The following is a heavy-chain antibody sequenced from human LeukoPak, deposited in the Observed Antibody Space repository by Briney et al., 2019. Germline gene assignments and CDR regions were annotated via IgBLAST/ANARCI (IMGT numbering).Heavy chain of an antibody. V-gene: IGHV3-30*07. D-gene: IGHD5-24*01. CDR2: ISYDGSRT. CDR3: ARLLVPPEMATTDDY. J-gene: IGHJ4*02. CDR1: GFTFTEYA. Sequence: PGGSLRLSCAASGFTFTEYAMHWVRQAPGKGLEWVALISYDGSRTDYADSVKGRFTISRDNSRNTLYLQLNSLRAEDTAVYYCARLLVPPEMATTDDYWGQGTLVTVSS.